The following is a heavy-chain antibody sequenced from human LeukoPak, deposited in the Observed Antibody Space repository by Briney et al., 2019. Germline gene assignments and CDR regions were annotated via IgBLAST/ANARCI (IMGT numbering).Heavy chain of an antibody. D-gene: IGHD6-19*01. CDR3: ARISSGWYRGIYYYGMDV. CDR1: GGSFSGYY. CDR2: INHSGST. Sequence: SETLSLTCAVYGGSFSGYYWSWIRQPPGKGLEWIGEINHSGSTNYNPSLKSRVTISVDTSKNQFSLKLSSVTAADTAVYYCARISSGWYRGIYYYGMDVWGQGTTVTVSS. V-gene: IGHV4-34*01. J-gene: IGHJ6*02.